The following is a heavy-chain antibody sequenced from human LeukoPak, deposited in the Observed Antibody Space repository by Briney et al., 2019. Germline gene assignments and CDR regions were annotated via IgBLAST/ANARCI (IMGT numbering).Heavy chain of an antibody. CDR1: GFTFSSYS. Sequence: PGASLRLSCAASGFTFSSYSMNWVRQAPGKGLEWVSSISSSSSYIYYADSVKGRFTISRDNAKNSLYLQMNSLRAEDTAVYYCARDGGYSGYDFDYWGRGTLVTVSS. CDR2: ISSSSSYI. V-gene: IGHV3-21*01. CDR3: ARDGGYSGYDFDY. D-gene: IGHD5-12*01. J-gene: IGHJ4*02.